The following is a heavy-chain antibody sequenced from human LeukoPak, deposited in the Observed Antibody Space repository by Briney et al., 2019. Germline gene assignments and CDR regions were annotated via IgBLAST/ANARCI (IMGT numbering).Heavy chain of an antibody. D-gene: IGHD2-15*01. V-gene: IGHV5-51*01. CDR1: GYSFTSYW. CDR2: IYPGDSDT. J-gene: IGHJ4*02. CDR3: ARWKVAATRVSAYYFDY. Sequence: GESLKISCKGSGYSFTSYWIGWVRQMPGKGLEWMGIIYPGDSDTRYSPSFQGQVTISADKSISTAYLQWSSLKASDTAMYYCARWKVAATRVSAYYFDYWGQGTLVTVSS.